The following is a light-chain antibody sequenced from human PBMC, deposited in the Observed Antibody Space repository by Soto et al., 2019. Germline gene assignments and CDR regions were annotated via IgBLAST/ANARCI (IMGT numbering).Light chain of an antibody. CDR2: EGI. Sequence: QSALTQPPSVSGSPGQSITISCTGTSSDVATYNLVSWYQHHPGKAPKLIIYEGIKRPSGVSNRFSGSRSGNTASLTISGLQAEDEDDYFCSSYAGGIIWVFGGGTKLTVL. V-gene: IGLV2-23*01. CDR1: SSDVATYNL. CDR3: SSYAGGIIWV. J-gene: IGLJ3*02.